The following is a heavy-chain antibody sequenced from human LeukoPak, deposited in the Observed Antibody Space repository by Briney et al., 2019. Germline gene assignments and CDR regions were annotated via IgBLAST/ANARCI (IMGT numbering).Heavy chain of an antibody. CDR3: AKEGPGTRGSYHPTFDY. CDR1: GFTFSSYG. J-gene: IGHJ4*02. Sequence: GRSLRLSCAASGFTFSSYGMHWVRQAPGKGLEWVAVIWYDGSNKYYADSVKGRFTISRDNSKNTLYLQMNSLRAEDTAVYYCAKEGPGTRGSYHPTFDYWGQGTLVTVSP. V-gene: IGHV3-33*06. D-gene: IGHD1-26*01. CDR2: IWYDGSNK.